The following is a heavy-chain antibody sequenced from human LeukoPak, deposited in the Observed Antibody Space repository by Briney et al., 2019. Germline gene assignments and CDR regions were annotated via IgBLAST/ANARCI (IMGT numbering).Heavy chain of an antibody. D-gene: IGHD3-10*01. CDR3: ARNYYDSGNYHQGMDV. CDR2: IHYSGST. Sequence: PSETLSLTCSVSGDSIRSGDYYWSWIRQPPGKGLEWIGYIHYSGSTYFSPSLKSRLTISIDTSKNQFSLTLTSVTEADTAEYFCARNYYDSGNYHQGMDVWGQGTTVTVSS. CDR1: GDSIRSGDYY. J-gene: IGHJ6*02. V-gene: IGHV4-30-4*02.